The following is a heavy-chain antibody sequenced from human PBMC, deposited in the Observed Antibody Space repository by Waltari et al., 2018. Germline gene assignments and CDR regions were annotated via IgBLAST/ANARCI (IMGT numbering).Heavy chain of an antibody. D-gene: IGHD3-10*01. Sequence: EVQLVQSGAKVKKPGATVKISCKASGYTFTDYYMPWVQQAPGKGLEWMGRVDPEDGETIYAEKFQGRVTITADTSTDTAYMELSSLRSEDTAVYYCATKGWRGVANNWFDPWGQGTLVTVSS. CDR3: ATKGWRGVANNWFDP. V-gene: IGHV1-69-2*01. CDR2: VDPEDGET. J-gene: IGHJ5*02. CDR1: GYTFTDYY.